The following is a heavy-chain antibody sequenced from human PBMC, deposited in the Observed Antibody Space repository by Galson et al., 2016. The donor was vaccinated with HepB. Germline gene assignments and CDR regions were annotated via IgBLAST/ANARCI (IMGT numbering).Heavy chain of an antibody. CDR1: GDSIRSGGYY. CDR2: ISSAGRT. J-gene: IGHJ4*02. CDR3: ARGLPTVTLRSFDS. D-gene: IGHD4-17*01. Sequence: TLSPTCTVSGDSIRSGGYYWSWIRQHPATGLEWIGYISSAGRTHYNPSLRSRLIMSIDTSKNQYSLRLASVTAADTAVYHCARGLPTVTLRSFDSWGQGTLVSVSS. V-gene: IGHV4-31*03.